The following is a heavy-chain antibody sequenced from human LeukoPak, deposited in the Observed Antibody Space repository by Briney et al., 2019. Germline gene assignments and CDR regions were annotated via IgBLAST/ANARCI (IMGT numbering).Heavy chain of an antibody. CDR3: ARGSRNRDTMVRGVLLDY. CDR1: GGTFSSYA. V-gene: IGHV1-69*13. J-gene: IGHJ4*02. Sequence: ASVKVSCKASGGTFSSYAISWVRQAPGQRLEWMGGIIPIFVTANYAQKFQGRVTITADESTSTAYMELSRLRSEDTAVYYCARGSRNRDTMVRGVLLDYWGQGTLVTVSS. D-gene: IGHD3-10*01. CDR2: IIPIFVTA.